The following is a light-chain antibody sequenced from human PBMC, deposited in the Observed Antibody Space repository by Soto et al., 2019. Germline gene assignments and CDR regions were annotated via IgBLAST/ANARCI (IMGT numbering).Light chain of an antibody. CDR3: QPYYVYPFP. J-gene: IGKJ4*01. Sequence: DIQMTQSPSSLSASVGDRVTITCRASQDISNGLAWFQQKPGKAPNSLIHSASILESGVPSRFTGSGYGTDFTLTITSLQPEDFATYYCQPYYVYPFPFGGGTKVEI. V-gene: IGKV1-16*01. CDR1: QDISNG. CDR2: SAS.